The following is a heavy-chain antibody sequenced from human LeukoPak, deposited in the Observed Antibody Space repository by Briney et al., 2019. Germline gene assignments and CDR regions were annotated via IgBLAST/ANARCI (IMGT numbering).Heavy chain of an antibody. Sequence: GGSLRLSCEASGFSFSIYNMNWVRQAPGKGLEWVSSISGSSSHVWYADSVKGRFTSSRDNAKNSLYLQMSSLRVEDTAVYYCARDQYYSDSSGYPYDIWGQGTMVTVSS. J-gene: IGHJ3*02. D-gene: IGHD3-22*01. CDR1: GFSFSIYN. CDR2: ISGSSSHV. V-gene: IGHV3-21*01. CDR3: ARDQYYSDSSGYPYDI.